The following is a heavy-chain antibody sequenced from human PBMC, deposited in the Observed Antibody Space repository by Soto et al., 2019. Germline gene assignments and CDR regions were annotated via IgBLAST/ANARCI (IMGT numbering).Heavy chain of an antibody. Sequence: PSETLSLTCTVSGGSISSYYWSWIRQPPGKGLEWIGYIYYSGSTNYNPSLKSRVTISVDTSKNQFSLKLSSVTAADTAVYYCARDREYSFGLTYDIWGQGTMVTVSS. V-gene: IGHV4-59*01. CDR3: ARDREYSFGLTYDI. J-gene: IGHJ3*02. D-gene: IGHD3-3*01. CDR1: GGSISSYY. CDR2: IYYSGST.